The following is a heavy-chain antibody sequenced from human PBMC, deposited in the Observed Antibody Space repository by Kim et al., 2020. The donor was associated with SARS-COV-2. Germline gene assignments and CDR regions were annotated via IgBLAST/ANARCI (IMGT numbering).Heavy chain of an antibody. V-gene: IGHV3-74*01. D-gene: IGHD3-22*01. CDR3: ARDPYISGDY. J-gene: IGHJ4*02. CDR2: ISQNGRTT. Sequence: GGSLRLSCVASEFTLSAYWMHWVRQAPGKGLVWVSRISQNGRTTNYADSVKGRFTISRDNAKNTVYLQMNSLRVEDTAVYYCARDPYISGDYWGQGNLVTVSS. CDR1: EFTLSAYW.